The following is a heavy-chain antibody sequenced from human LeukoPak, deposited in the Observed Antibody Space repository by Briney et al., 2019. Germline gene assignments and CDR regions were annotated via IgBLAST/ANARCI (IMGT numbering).Heavy chain of an antibody. CDR3: ARTDSSSWYPNWFGP. CDR2: ISSSGSTI. D-gene: IGHD6-13*01. J-gene: IGHJ5*02. Sequence: GGSLRLSCATSGFTFSDYYMSWIRQAPGKGLEWVSYISSSGSTIYYADSVKGRITISRDNAKNSLYLQMNSPRAEDTAVYYCARTDSSSWYPNWFGPWGQGTLVTVSS. CDR1: GFTFSDYY. V-gene: IGHV3-11*01.